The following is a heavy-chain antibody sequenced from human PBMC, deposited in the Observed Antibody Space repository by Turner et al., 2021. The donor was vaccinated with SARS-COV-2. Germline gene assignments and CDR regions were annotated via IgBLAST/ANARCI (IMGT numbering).Heavy chain of an antibody. CDR3: ARDHWGNVVVVTANHYYYGMDV. Sequence: QVQLVESGGGVVQPGRSLRLSCAASGFTFSNYAMHWVRQAPGKGLEWVAVISYDGSNKYYADSVKGRFTISRDNSKNTLYLQMNSLRAEDTAVYYCARDHWGNVVVVTANHYYYGMDVWGQGTTVTVSS. V-gene: IGHV3-30-3*01. D-gene: IGHD2-21*02. CDR2: ISYDGSNK. J-gene: IGHJ6*02. CDR1: GFTFSNYA.